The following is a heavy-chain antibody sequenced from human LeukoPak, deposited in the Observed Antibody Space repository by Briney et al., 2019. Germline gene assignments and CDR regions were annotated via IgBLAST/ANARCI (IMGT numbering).Heavy chain of an antibody. CDR2: IYSGGST. Sequence: GGSLRLSCAASGFTVSSNYMSWVRQPPGKGLEWVSVIYSGGSTYYADSVKGRFTISRDNSKNTLYLQMNSLRAEDTAVYYCARWLLSDSSGSSVTHWYFDLWGRGTLVTVSS. CDR3: ARWLLSDSSGSSVTHWYFDL. D-gene: IGHD3-22*01. V-gene: IGHV3-66*01. J-gene: IGHJ2*01. CDR1: GFTVSSNY.